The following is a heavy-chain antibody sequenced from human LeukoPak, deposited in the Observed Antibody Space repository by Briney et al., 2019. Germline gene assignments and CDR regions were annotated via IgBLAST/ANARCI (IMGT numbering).Heavy chain of an antibody. J-gene: IGHJ4*02. V-gene: IGHV3-11*01. CDR3: AKDKVVVPAALVDY. CDR1: GLTFSDYY. D-gene: IGHD2-2*01. CDR2: ISSSGSTI. Sequence: GGSLRLSCAASGLTFSDYYMSWIRQAPGKGLEWVSYISSSGSTIYYADSVKGRFTISRDNAKNSLYLQMNSLRAEDTAVYYCAKDKVVVPAALVDYWGQGTLVTVSS.